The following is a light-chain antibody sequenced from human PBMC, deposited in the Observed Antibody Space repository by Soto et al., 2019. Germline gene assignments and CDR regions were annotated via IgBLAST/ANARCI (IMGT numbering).Light chain of an antibody. V-gene: IGKV3-20*01. J-gene: IGKJ1*01. CDR2: DVS. CDR1: QTVTNSY. CDR3: HHYGVSPT. Sequence: EIVLTQSPGTLSLSPGERATLSCRSSQTVTNSYLAWYQQQPGQAPRLLIYDVSSRATGIPDRFSGSGSGTDFTLAISRLESEDFAVYYCHHYGVSPTFGQGTKVETK.